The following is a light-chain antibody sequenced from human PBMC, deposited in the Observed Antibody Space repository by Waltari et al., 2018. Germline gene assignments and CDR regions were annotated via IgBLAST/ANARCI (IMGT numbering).Light chain of an antibody. Sequence: SVLYISNSKISVAWYQQKPGQPPKLLIYWASTRDYGVPDRFSGSGSGTDFTLTISSLQAEDVAVYYCQQYYSTPWTFGQGTKVEIK. CDR3: QQYYSTPWT. V-gene: IGKV4-1*01. J-gene: IGKJ1*01. CDR1: SVLYISNSKIS. CDR2: WAS.